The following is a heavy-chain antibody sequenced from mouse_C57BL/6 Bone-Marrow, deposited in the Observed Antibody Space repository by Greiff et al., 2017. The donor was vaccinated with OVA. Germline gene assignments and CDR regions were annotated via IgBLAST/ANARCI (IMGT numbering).Heavy chain of an antibody. D-gene: IGHD1-1*01. Sequence: VQLQQSGAELVRPGTSVKVSCKASGYAFTNYLIEWVKQRPGQGLKWIGVINPGSGGTNYNEKFKGKATLTADKSSSTAYMQLSSLTSEDSAVYFCAKSYYYGYAMDYWGQGTSVTVSS. CDR2: INPGSGGT. V-gene: IGHV1-54*01. J-gene: IGHJ4*01. CDR3: AKSYYYGYAMDY. CDR1: GYAFTNYL.